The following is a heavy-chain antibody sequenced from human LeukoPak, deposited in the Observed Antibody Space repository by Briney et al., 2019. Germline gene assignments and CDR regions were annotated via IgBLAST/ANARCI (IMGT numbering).Heavy chain of an antibody. Sequence: ASVKVSCKALGYTFTDHYFHWLRQAPGQGLEWMGWIHPGRGDTNYAQKFQGRVSLTRDTSISTAYMELSRQTSDDTAVYYCARDHNWGPDYWGQGTLVSVSS. J-gene: IGHJ4*02. V-gene: IGHV1-2*02. CDR3: ARDHNWGPDY. CDR1: GYTFTDHY. D-gene: IGHD7-27*01. CDR2: IHPGRGDT.